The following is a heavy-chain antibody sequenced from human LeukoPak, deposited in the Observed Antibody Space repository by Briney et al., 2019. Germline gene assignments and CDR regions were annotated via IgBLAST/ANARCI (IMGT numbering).Heavy chain of an antibody. D-gene: IGHD6-19*01. V-gene: IGHV3-66*01. CDR1: GFSLRKYY. CDR2: IYSGGST. Sequence: AGGPLRLPCAGSGFSLRKYYKNWVRQAPGKGLEGVALIYSGGSTYYEDSVQGRFTISRDNSKNTLYLQMNSLRAEDTAVYYCARLAVAGSYYYYGMDVWGQGTTVTVSS. J-gene: IGHJ6*02. CDR3: ARLAVAGSYYYYGMDV.